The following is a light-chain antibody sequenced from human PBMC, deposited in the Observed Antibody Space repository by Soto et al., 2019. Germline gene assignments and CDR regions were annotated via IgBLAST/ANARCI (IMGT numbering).Light chain of an antibody. V-gene: IGKV3-20*01. Sequence: ERVVTQSRATLSVSPGERATFSCRASQSVRSERLAWYQQKRGQAPTLLIFDASSRASGTPERFSGSGSGTDFTLTISRLEPEDFAVYYCQEYDGAPPITFGLGTRLEIK. CDR1: QSVRSER. J-gene: IGKJ5*01. CDR3: QEYDGAPPIT. CDR2: DAS.